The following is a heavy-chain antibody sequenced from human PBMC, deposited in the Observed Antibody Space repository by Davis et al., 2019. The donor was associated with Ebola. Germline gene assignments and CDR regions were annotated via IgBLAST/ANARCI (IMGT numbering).Heavy chain of an antibody. D-gene: IGHD5-12*01. J-gene: IGHJ6*02. V-gene: IGHV1-69*02. CDR3: ARAPRATITFYYYYGMDV. Sequence: SVKVSCKASGGTFISYTISWVRQAPGQGLECMGRIIPILGIANYAQKFQGRVTITADKSTSTAYMELSSLRSEDTAVYYCARAPRATITFYYYYGMDVWGQGTTVTVSS. CDR2: IIPILGIA. CDR1: GGTFISYT.